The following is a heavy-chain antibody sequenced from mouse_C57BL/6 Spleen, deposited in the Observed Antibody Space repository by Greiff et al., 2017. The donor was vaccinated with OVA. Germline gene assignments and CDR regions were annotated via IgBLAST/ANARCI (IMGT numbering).Heavy chain of an antibody. CDR2: INPSTGGT. CDR1: GYSFTGYY. J-gene: IGHJ1*03. D-gene: IGHD1-1*01. CDR3: ARPPRVVDWYFDV. Sequence: EVQLQQSGPELVKPGASVKISCKASGYSFTGYYMNWVKQSPEKSLEWIGEINPSTGGTTYNQKFKAKATLTVDKSSSTAYMQLKSLTSEDSAVYYGARPPRVVDWYFDVWGTGTTVTVSS. V-gene: IGHV1-42*01.